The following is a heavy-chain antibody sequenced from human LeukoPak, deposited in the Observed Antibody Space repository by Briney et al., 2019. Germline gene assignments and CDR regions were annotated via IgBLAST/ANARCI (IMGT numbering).Heavy chain of an antibody. V-gene: IGHV4-59*01. D-gene: IGHD3-22*01. CDR3: VRMGYDSNGYYYSFDY. J-gene: IGHJ4*02. CDR1: GVSISSYY. Sequence: PSETLSLTCTVSGVSISSYYWSWIRQPPGKGLEWITYISYSGNSNYNPSLKSRVTISVDTFENQFSLKLSSVTAADTAVYYCVRMGYDSNGYYYSFDYWGQGTLVTVSS. CDR2: ISYSGNS.